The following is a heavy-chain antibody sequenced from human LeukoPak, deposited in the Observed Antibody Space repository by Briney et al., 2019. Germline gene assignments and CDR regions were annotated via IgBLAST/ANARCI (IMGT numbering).Heavy chain of an antibody. J-gene: IGHJ3*02. V-gene: IGHV3-9*01. Sequence: GGSLRLSCAASGFTFDEYAMHGVRQAPGKGLGWVSGISWSRYIIEYADSVRGRFTISRDNAKNSLFLQMNSLRAEDSAMYYCVRDHVGGSCVDCPLGDAFDTWGQGTMVTVSS. CDR1: GFTFDEYA. D-gene: IGHD2-15*01. CDR3: VRDHVGGSCVDCPLGDAFDT. CDR2: ISWSRYII.